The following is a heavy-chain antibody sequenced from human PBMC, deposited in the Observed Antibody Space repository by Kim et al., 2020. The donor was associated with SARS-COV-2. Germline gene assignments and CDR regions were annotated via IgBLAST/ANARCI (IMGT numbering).Heavy chain of an antibody. CDR2: ISSSSSYI. CDR3: ARDHSSGYLNDAFDI. CDR1: GFTFSSYS. J-gene: IGHJ3*02. V-gene: IGHV3-21*01. Sequence: GGSLRLSCAASGFTFSSYSMNWVRQAPGKGLEWVSSISSSSSYIYYADSVKGRFTISRDNAKNSLYLQMNSLRAEDTAVYYCARDHSSGYLNDAFDIWGQGTMVTVSS. D-gene: IGHD3-22*01.